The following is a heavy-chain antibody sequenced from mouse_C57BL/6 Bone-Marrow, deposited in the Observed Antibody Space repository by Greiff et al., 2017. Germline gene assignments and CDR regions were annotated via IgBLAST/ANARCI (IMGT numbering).Heavy chain of an antibody. D-gene: IGHD2-3*01. CDR3: ARWGWLLLYAMDY. J-gene: IGHJ4*01. Sequence: VQLQQPGAELVKPGASVKMSCKASGYTFTSYWITWVKQRPGQGLEWIGDIYPGSGSTNYNEKFKSKATLTVDTSSSTAYMQLSSLTSEDSAVYYCARWGWLLLYAMDYWGQGTSVTVSS. CDR1: GYTFTSYW. V-gene: IGHV1-55*01. CDR2: IYPGSGST.